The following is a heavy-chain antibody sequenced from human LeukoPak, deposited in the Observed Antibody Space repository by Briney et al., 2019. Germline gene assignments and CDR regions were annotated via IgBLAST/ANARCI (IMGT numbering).Heavy chain of an antibody. CDR2: IKQDGSEK. J-gene: IGHJ6*02. CDR1: GFTFSSYW. D-gene: IGHD5-18*01. CDR3: ARLYVPRGYSYGFPYYGMDV. V-gene: IGHV3-7*04. Sequence: GGSLRLSCAASGFTFSSYWMNWVRQAPGKGLEWVANIKQDGSEKYYVDSVKGRFTISRDNAKNSLYLQMNSLRAEDTAVYYCARLYVPRGYSYGFPYYGMDVWGQGTTVTVSS.